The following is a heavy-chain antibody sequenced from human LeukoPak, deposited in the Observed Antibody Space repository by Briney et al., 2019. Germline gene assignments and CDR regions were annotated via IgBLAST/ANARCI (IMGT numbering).Heavy chain of an antibody. CDR2: INANSGTT. V-gene: IGHV3-23*01. D-gene: IGHD2-8*01. Sequence: GGSLRLSCAASRFTFSSYAMSWVRQPAGKGLEWVSTINANSGTTSYAASVRGRFTISRDNSKNTLYLQLNTLRAEDTAVYYCTKDQSGYCRNGMCYIRDDAFDLWGQGTMVTVSS. CDR3: TKDQSGYCRNGMCYIRDDAFDL. CDR1: RFTFSSYA. J-gene: IGHJ3*01.